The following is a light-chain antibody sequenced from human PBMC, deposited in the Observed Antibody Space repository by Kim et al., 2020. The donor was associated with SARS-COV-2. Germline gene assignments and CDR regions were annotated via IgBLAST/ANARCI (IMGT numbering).Light chain of an antibody. J-gene: IGLJ3*02. V-gene: IGLV3-21*04. CDR3: QVWDSSSDHWV. CDR2: YDS. CDR1: NIGSKS. Sequence: PGKTARTTCGGNNIGSKSVHWYQQKPGQAPVLVIYYDSDRPSGIPERFSGSNSGNTATLTISRVEAGDEADYYCQVWDSSSDHWVFGGGTQLTVL.